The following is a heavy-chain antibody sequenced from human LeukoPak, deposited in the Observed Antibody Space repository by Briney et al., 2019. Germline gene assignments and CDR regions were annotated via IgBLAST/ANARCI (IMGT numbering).Heavy chain of an antibody. J-gene: IGHJ4*02. Sequence: SETLSLTCAVSGGSISSSNWWCWVRQPPGKGLEWIWEIYHSGSTNYNPSLKSRVTISVDKSKNQFSLKLSSVTAADTAVYYCARHDSDYGRRAVDYWGQGTLVTVSS. CDR2: IYHSGST. V-gene: IGHV4-4*02. CDR3: ARHDSDYGRRAVDY. D-gene: IGHD4/OR15-4a*01. CDR1: GGSISSSNW.